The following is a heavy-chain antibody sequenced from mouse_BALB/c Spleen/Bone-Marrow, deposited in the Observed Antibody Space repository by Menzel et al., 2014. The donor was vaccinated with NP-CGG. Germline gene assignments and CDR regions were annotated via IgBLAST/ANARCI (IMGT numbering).Heavy chain of an antibody. CDR1: GYTFTSYW. V-gene: IGHV1-69*02. CDR3: ARSRGYYDYWYFDV. Sequence: VQLQQSGAELVKPGASAKLSCKASGYTFTSYWMHWVKQRPGQGLEWIGEIDPSDSYTNYNQKFKGKATLTVDKSSSTAYMPLSSLTSEDSAVYYCARSRGYYDYWYFDVWGAGTTVTVSS. CDR2: IDPSDSYT. J-gene: IGHJ1*01. D-gene: IGHD2-4*01.